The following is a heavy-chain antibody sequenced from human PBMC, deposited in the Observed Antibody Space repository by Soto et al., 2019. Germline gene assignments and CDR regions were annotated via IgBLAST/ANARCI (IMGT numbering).Heavy chain of an antibody. J-gene: IGHJ4*02. CDR2: IYSGGST. CDR3: AREYCSSTSCYEDD. Sequence: EVQLVESGGGLVQPGGSLRLSCAASGFTVSSNYMSWVRQAPGKGLEWVSVIYSGGSTYYADSVKGRFTISRDNSKNTLYLQMNSLRAEDTAVYYCAREYCSSTSCYEDDWGQGTLVTVSS. V-gene: IGHV3-66*01. CDR1: GFTVSSNY. D-gene: IGHD2-2*01.